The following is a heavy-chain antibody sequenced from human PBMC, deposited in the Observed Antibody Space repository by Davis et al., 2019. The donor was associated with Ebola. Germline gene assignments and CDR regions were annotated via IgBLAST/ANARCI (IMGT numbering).Heavy chain of an antibody. CDR2: INPSGGST. V-gene: IGHV1-46*01. D-gene: IGHD4-23*01. CDR1: GYTFTSYY. CDR3: VRWKESAFDI. J-gene: IGHJ3*02. Sequence: ASVTVSCKASGYTFTSYYMHWVRQAPGQGLEWMGIINPSGGSTSYAQKFQGRVTMTRDTSTSTVYMELSSLKSKDTAVYYCVRWKESAFDIWGQGTMVTVSS.